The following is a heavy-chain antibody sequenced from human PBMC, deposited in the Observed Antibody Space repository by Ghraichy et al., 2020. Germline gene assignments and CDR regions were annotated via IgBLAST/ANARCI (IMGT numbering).Heavy chain of an antibody. D-gene: IGHD5-24*01. CDR2: MNPNSGNT. CDR1: GYTFTSYD. V-gene: IGHV1-8*01. Sequence: ASVKVSCKASGYTFTSYDINWVRQATGQGLEWMGWMNPNSGNTGYAQKFQGRVTMTRNTSISTAYMELSSLRSEDTAVYYCARRKIREPNWFDPWGQGTLVTVSS. J-gene: IGHJ5*02. CDR3: ARRKIREPNWFDP.